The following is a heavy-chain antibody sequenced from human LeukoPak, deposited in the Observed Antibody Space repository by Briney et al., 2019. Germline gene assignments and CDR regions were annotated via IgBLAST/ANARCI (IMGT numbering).Heavy chain of an antibody. CDR3: ARLYDSSGYTYWLDP. V-gene: IGHV4-59*11. CDR1: GGSISSHY. J-gene: IGHJ5*02. Sequence: SETLSLTCTVSGGSISSHYWSWIRQPPGKGLEWIGYIYYSGSTKYNPSLKSRVTISVDTSESQFSLKLSSVTAADTAAYYCARLYDSSGYTYWLDPWGQGTLVTVSS. D-gene: IGHD3-22*01. CDR2: IYYSGST.